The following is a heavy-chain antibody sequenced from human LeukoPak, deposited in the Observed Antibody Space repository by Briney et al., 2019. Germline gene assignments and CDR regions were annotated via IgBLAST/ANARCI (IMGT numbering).Heavy chain of an antibody. J-gene: IGHJ4*02. CDR2: IDSSSNYI. V-gene: IGHV3-21*01. CDR1: GFTFSSYA. CDR3: TKDDGNNYGCLDY. D-gene: IGHD5-18*01. Sequence: GSLRLSCAASGFTFSSYAMNWVRQAPGKGLEWVSSIDSSSNYIYYADSLKGRFIISRDNAKNSLFLQINSLRAEDTAVYYCTKDDGNNYGCLDYWGQGTLVTVSS.